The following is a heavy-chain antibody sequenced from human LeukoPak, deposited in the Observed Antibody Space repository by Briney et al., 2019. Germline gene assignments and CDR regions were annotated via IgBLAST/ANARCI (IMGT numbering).Heavy chain of an antibody. D-gene: IGHD6-13*01. V-gene: IGHV1-2*02. CDR1: GYTFTGYY. CDR3: AIPPGSIAAAGRDY. Sequence: ASVKVSCKASGYTFTGYYMHWVRQAPGQGLEWMGWINPNSGGTNYAQKFQGRVTMTRDTSISTAYMELSGLRSDDTAVYYCAIPPGSIAAAGRDYWGQGTLVTVSS. CDR2: INPNSGGT. J-gene: IGHJ4*02.